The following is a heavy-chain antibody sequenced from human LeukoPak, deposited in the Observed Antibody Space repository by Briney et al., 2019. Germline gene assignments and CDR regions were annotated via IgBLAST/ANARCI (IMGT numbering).Heavy chain of an antibody. V-gene: IGHV1-46*01. CDR3: ARDGPTAAPFDY. CDR1: GYRFTSYD. D-gene: IGHD2-2*01. Sequence: ASVKVSCKASGYRFTSYDMHWVRQAPGQGLEWMAVINPSGGSTSYAQRFQGRVAMTRDTSTTTVYMEVNSLTSEDTAVYFCARDGPTAAPFDYWGQGTLVTVSS. CDR2: INPSGGST. J-gene: IGHJ4*02.